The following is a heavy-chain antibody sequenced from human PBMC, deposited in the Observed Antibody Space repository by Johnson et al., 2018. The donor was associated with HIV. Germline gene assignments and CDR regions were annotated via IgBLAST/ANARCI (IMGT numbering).Heavy chain of an antibody. Sequence: QVQLVESGGGVVQPGGSLKLSCAASGFSLSSFGMHWVRQAPDKGLEWVAFIRYDGTNKYYVESVRGRFIISRDNSKNMTNLQMNGLSDEDTADYYCVRDQGSGWPTNAFDIWGRGTRVTVSS. V-gene: IGHV3-30*02. J-gene: IGHJ3*02. D-gene: IGHD6-19*01. CDR3: VRDQGSGWPTNAFDI. CDR2: IRYDGTNK. CDR1: GFSLSSFG.